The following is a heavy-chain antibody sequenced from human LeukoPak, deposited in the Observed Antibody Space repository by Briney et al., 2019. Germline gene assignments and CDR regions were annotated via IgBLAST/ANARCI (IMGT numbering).Heavy chain of an antibody. D-gene: IGHD4-11*01. CDR2: IIHSGNT. CDR1: GDSISSGNW. Sequence: SETLSLTCTVSGDSISSGNWWSWVRPPPGTGLEWIGEIIHSGNTNYNPSLKSRVTISVDKSRNQFSLILNSVTAADTAVYYCARDLGSNPGYWGQGTLVTVSS. J-gene: IGHJ4*02. V-gene: IGHV4-4*02. CDR3: ARDLGSNPGY.